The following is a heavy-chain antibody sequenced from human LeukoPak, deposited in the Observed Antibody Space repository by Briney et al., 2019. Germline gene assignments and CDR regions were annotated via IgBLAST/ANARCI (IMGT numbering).Heavy chain of an antibody. J-gene: IGHJ4*02. CDR2: IYYSGST. Sequence: PSETLSLTCTASGGSISTSSYYWVWIRQPPGKGLEWIGNIYYSGSTYYNPSLKSRITISVDTSKNQFSLKLSSVTAADTAVYYCASLGRYCSGGNCIIDYWGQGTLVTVSS. V-gene: IGHV4-39*01. CDR3: ASLGRYCSGGNCIIDY. CDR1: GGSISTSSYY. D-gene: IGHD2-15*01.